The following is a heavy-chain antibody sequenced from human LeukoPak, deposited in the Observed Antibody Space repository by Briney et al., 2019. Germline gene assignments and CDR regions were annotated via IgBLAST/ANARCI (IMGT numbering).Heavy chain of an antibody. CDR2: INSDESST. D-gene: IGHD2-15*01. Sequence: PGGSLRLSCAASGFTFSSYWVHWVRQAPGKGLVWVSRINSDESSTSYADSVKGRFTISRDNAKNTLYLQMNSLRAEDTAVYYCAIGPSRMIPDYWGQGTLVTVSS. V-gene: IGHV3-74*01. CDR3: AIGPSRMIPDY. CDR1: GFTFSSYW. J-gene: IGHJ4*02.